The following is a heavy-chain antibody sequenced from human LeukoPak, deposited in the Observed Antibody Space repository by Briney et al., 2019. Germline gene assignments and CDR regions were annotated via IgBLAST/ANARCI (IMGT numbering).Heavy chain of an antibody. V-gene: IGHV1-8*01. J-gene: IGHJ5*02. Sequence: ASVKLSCKASGSTVTSYDINWVRRATGQGLERRGWMNPNSGNTGYAQKFQGRVTMTRTTSISTAYMELSSLRSEDTAVYYCARVRYGSGSSWFDPWGEGTLVTVSS. CDR1: GSTVTSYD. CDR3: ARVRYGSGSSWFDP. D-gene: IGHD3-10*01. CDR2: MNPNSGNT.